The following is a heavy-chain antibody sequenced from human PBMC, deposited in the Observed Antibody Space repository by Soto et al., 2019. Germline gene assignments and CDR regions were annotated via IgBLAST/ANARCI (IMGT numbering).Heavy chain of an antibody. V-gene: IGHV3-23*01. Sequence: PGGSLRLSFASSGFTFSSYAMSWVRQAPGKGLEWVSASGGSGGSTYYADSVKGRFTISRDSSKNTLYLQMNSLGAEDTAVYYCANAYDNLTGYDYWGQGTLVTVSS. CDR1: GFTFSSYA. CDR2: SGGSGGST. J-gene: IGHJ4*02. CDR3: ANAYDNLTGYDY. D-gene: IGHD3-9*01.